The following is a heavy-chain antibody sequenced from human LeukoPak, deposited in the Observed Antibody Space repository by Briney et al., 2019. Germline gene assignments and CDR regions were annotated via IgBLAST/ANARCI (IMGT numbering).Heavy chain of an antibody. Sequence: ASVKVSCKASGYTFTSYGISWVRQAPGQGLEWMGWISAYNGNTNYAQKLQGRVTMTTDTSTSTAYMELRSLRSDDTAVYYCARDTPYGSGSYYKSTIRFDPWGQGTLVTVSS. V-gene: IGHV1-18*01. CDR3: ARDTPYGSGSYYKSTIRFDP. J-gene: IGHJ5*02. D-gene: IGHD3-10*01. CDR2: ISAYNGNT. CDR1: GYTFTSYG.